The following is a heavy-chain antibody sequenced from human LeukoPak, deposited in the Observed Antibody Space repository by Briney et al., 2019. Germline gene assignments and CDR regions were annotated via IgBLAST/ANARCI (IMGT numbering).Heavy chain of an antibody. D-gene: IGHD3-22*01. CDR1: GYTFTGYY. Sequence: GASVKVSCKASGYTFTGYYMHWVRQAPGQGLEWMGWINPNSGGTNYAQKFQGRVTMTRDTSISTAYMELSRLRSDDTAVYYCARVSDYYDSSGYLFYWGQGTLVTVSS. J-gene: IGHJ4*02. CDR3: ARVSDYYDSSGYLFY. V-gene: IGHV1-2*02. CDR2: INPNSGGT.